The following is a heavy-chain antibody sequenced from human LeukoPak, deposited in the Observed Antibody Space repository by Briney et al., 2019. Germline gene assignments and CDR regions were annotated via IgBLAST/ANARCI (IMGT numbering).Heavy chain of an antibody. D-gene: IGHD3-10*01. CDR1: GFTFSSYG. V-gene: IGHV3-33*01. Sequence: GRSLRLSCAASGFTFSSYGMHWVRQAPGKGLEWVAVIWYDGSNKYYADSAKGRFTISRDNSKNTLYLQMNSLRAEDTAVYYCARDIPMVRGKDYWGQGTLVTVSS. CDR3: ARDIPMVRGKDY. J-gene: IGHJ4*02. CDR2: IWYDGSNK.